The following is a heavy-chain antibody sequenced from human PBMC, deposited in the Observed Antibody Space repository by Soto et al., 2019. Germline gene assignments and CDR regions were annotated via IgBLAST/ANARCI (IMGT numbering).Heavy chain of an antibody. CDR1: GYPFTSYG. CDR3: ARDDGRQQLVGTDAFEI. CDR2: ISAYNGNT. J-gene: IGHJ3*02. V-gene: IGHV1-18*01. D-gene: IGHD6-6*01. Sequence: SVQVSCKASGYPFTSYGISWVRQAPGQGLEWMGWISAYNGNTNYAQKLQGRVTMTTDTSTSTAYMELRSLRSEDTAVYYCARDDGRQQLVGTDAFEIWGQGTMGTV.